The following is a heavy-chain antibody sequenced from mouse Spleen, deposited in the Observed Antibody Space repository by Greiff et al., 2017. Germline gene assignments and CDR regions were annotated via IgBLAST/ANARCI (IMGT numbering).Heavy chain of an antibody. V-gene: IGHV1-62-2*01. J-gene: IGHJ1*03. CDR1: GYTFTEYT. CDR2: FYPGSGSI. CDR3: ARHEDTTVGETLYWYFDV. D-gene: IGHD1-1*01. Sequence: QVQLQQSGAELVKPGASVKLSCKASGYTFTEYTIHWVKQRSGQGLEWIGWFYPGSGSIKYNEKFKDKATLTADKSSSTVYMELSRLTSEDSAVYFCARHEDTTVGETLYWYFDVWGTGTTVTVSS.